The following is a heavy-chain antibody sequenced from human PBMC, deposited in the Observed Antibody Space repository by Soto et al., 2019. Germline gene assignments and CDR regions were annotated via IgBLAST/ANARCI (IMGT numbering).Heavy chain of an antibody. CDR2: IYYSGST. CDR3: AADVVGYIYGLARH. D-gene: IGHD2-21*01. CDR1: GNSISSGSYY. J-gene: IGHJ4*02. Sequence: PSETLSITCTVSGNSISSGSYYWGWIRQPPGKGLAGIGNIYYSGSTYYNPSLKSRVTISVDTSKNQFSLKLSSVTAADTAVYYCAADVVGYIYGLARHWGPGTLITSP. V-gene: IGHV4-39*01.